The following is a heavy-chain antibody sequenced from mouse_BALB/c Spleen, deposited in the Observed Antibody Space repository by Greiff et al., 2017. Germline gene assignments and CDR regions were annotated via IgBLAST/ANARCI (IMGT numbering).Heavy chain of an antibody. D-gene: IGHD2-2*01. CDR1: GFTFSSFG. CDR2: ISSGSSTI. J-gene: IGHJ4*01. Sequence: EVQLVESGGGLVQPGGSRKLSCAASGFTFSSFGMHWVRQAPEKGLEWVAYISSGSSTIYYADTVKGRFTISRDNPKNTLFLQMTSLRSEDTAMYYCARSGVTTDAMDYWGQGTSVTVSS. CDR3: ARSGVTTDAMDY. V-gene: IGHV5-17*02.